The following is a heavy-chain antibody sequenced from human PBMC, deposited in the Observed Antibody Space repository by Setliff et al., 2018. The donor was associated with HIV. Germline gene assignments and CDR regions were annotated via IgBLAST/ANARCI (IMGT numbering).Heavy chain of an antibody. J-gene: IGHJ4*02. CDR3: AGHFYYSGSGIWAGLDS. CDR2: IYTSGNT. V-gene: IGHV4-4*07. Sequence: LSLTCTVPGVSVRNYYWSWIRQPAGKGLDWIGRIYTSGNTNYNPSLKSRVTMSVDTSKKQFSLKLTSVTAADTAVHYCAGHFYYSGSGIWAGLDSWGQGTLVTVSS. CDR1: GVSVRNYY. D-gene: IGHD3-10*01.